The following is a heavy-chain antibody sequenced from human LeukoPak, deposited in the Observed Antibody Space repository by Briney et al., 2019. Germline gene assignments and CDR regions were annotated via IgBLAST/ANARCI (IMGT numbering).Heavy chain of an antibody. CDR3: ARDYGGSSPFGY. CDR1: GFTFSSYE. V-gene: IGHV3-48*03. Sequence: EGSLRLSCAASGFTFSSYEMHWVRQAPGKGLEWVSYISSSDSTIYYADSVKGRFTISRDNAKNSLYLRMNSLRAEDTAVYYCARDYGGSSPFGYWGQGTLVTVSS. CDR2: ISSSDSTI. D-gene: IGHD4-23*01. J-gene: IGHJ4*02.